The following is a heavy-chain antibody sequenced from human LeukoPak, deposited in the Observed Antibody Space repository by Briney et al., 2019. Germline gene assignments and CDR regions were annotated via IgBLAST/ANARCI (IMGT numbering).Heavy chain of an antibody. J-gene: IGHJ4*02. CDR2: ISSSGSTI. CDR1: GFTFSDYY. D-gene: IGHD1-26*01. Sequence: GGSLRLSCAASGFTFSDYYMSWIRQAPGKGLEWVSYISSSGSTIYYADSVKGRFTNSRDNAKNSLYLQMNSLRAEDTAVYYCARDYTRGSYYLFGYWGQGTLVTVSS. V-gene: IGHV3-11*01. CDR3: ARDYTRGSYYLFGY.